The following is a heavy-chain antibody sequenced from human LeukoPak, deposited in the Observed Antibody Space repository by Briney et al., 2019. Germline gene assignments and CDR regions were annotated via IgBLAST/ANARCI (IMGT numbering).Heavy chain of an antibody. Sequence: SETLSLTCAVSGGSISSSNWWNWVRQPPGKGLEWIGQIYHSGSTNYNPSLKTRVTISVDTSRNQFSLKLSSVTAADTAVYYCARDLVVVAATRSPSNYMDVWGKGTTVTVSS. V-gene: IGHV4-4*02. CDR3: ARDLVVVAATRSPSNYMDV. CDR1: GGSISSSNW. D-gene: IGHD2-15*01. CDR2: IYHSGST. J-gene: IGHJ6*03.